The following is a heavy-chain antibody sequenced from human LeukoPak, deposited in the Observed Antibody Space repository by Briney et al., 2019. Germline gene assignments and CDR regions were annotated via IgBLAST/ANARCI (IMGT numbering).Heavy chain of an antibody. D-gene: IGHD1-1*01. V-gene: IGHV3-23*01. J-gene: IGHJ6*02. Sequence: GGSLRLSCAASGFTFSSYAMSWVRQAPGKGLEWVSAISGSGGSTYYADSVKGRFTISRDNSKNTPYLQMNSLRAEDTAVYYCAKDRNGLYYYYGMDVWGQGTTVTVSS. CDR2: ISGSGGST. CDR3: AKDRNGLYYYYGMDV. CDR1: GFTFSSYA.